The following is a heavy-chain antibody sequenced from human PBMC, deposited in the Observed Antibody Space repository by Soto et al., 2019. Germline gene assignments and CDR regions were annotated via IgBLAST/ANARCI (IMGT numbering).Heavy chain of an antibody. D-gene: IGHD2-21*02. J-gene: IGHJ4*02. CDR3: AQSDIVVVTAISHYYFDY. Sequence: QPGGSLRLSCAASGFTFSSYAMSWVRQAPGKGLEWVSAISGSGGSTYYADSVKSRFTISRDNSKNTLCLQMNSLRAEDTAVYYCAQSDIVVVTAISHYYFDYWGQGTLVTVSS. CDR2: ISGSGGST. CDR1: GFTFSSYA. V-gene: IGHV3-23*01.